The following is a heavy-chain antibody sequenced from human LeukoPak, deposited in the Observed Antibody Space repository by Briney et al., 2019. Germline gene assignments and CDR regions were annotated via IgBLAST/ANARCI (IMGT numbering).Heavy chain of an antibody. V-gene: IGHV1-8*01. CDR1: GYTFTSYD. CDR2: MNPNSGKT. J-gene: IGHJ4*02. Sequence: GASVKVSCKASGYTFTSYDINWVRQATGQGLEWMGWMNPNSGKTGFAQKFQGRVAMTRNTSISTAYLELSSLDSEDTAVYYCATSVVTPTDWGQGTLVIVSS. D-gene: IGHD4-23*01. CDR3: ATSVVTPTD.